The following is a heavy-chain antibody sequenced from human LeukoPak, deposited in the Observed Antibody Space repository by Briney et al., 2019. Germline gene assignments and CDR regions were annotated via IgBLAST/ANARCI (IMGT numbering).Heavy chain of an antibody. CDR1: GFTFSSYS. Sequence: GGSLRLSCAASGFTFSSYSMNWVRQAPGKGLEWVSSISSSSSYIYYADSVKGRFTISRDNAKNSLYLQMNSPRAEDTAVYYCARRHDYSNYPDYWGQGTLVTVPS. CDR3: ARRHDYSNYPDY. V-gene: IGHV3-21*01. J-gene: IGHJ4*02. D-gene: IGHD4-11*01. CDR2: ISSSSSYI.